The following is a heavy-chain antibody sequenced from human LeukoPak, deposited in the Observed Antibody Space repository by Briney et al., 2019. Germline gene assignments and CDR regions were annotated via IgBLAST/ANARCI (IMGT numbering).Heavy chain of an antibody. J-gene: IGHJ6*02. V-gene: IGHV4-34*01. CDR2: INHSGST. CDR3: ARLKSAMGAYYYYYYGMDV. Sequence: SETLSLTCAVYGGSFSGYYWSWIRQPPGKGLEWIGEINHSGSTNYNPSLKSRVIISVDTSKNQFSLKLSSVTAADTAVYYCARLKSAMGAYYYYYYGMDVWGQGTTVTVSS. D-gene: IGHD3-16*01. CDR1: GGSFSGYY.